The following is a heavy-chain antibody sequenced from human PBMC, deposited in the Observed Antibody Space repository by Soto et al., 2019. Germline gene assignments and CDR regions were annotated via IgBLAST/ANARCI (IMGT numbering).Heavy chain of an antibody. J-gene: IGHJ3*02. CDR3: ARVEPGAATNVVDATDI. V-gene: IGHV4-34*01. CDR2: MSHSGGT. Sequence: QVQLQQWGAGLLKPSETLSLTCAVYGGFVSSGSYYWSWIRQPPGKGLEWIGEMSHSGGTHFNPSLKSRVTISVDRSKNQSSLKRSPVTAADTALYQCARVEPGAATNVVDATDIWGSRTMVTGSS. CDR1: GGFVSSGSYY. D-gene: IGHD1-1*01.